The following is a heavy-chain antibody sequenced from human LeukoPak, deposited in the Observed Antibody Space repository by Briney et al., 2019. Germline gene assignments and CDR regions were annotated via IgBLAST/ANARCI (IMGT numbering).Heavy chain of an antibody. CDR1: GFTFSGSA. D-gene: IGHD6-13*01. CDR3: TRHEAAAGTSVDY. J-gene: IGHJ4*02. Sequence: GGSLKLSCAASGFTFSGSAMHWVRQASGKGLEWVGRIRSKANSYATAYAASVKGRFTISRDDSKNTAYLQMNSLKTEDTAVYYCTRHEAAAGTSVDYWGQGTLVTVSS. CDR2: IRSKANSYAT. V-gene: IGHV3-73*01.